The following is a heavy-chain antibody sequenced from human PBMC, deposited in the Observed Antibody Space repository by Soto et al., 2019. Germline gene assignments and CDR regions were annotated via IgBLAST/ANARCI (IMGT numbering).Heavy chain of an antibody. CDR1: GGSVSSGSYY. J-gene: IGHJ4*02. Sequence: SETLSLTCTVSGGSVSSGSYYWSWIRRPPGKGLEWIGYIYYSGSTNYNPSLKSRVTISVDTSKNQFSLKLSSVTAADTAVYYCASEIVVVAATYFDYWGQGTLVTVSS. D-gene: IGHD2-15*01. CDR3: ASEIVVVAATYFDY. CDR2: IYYSGST. V-gene: IGHV4-61*01.